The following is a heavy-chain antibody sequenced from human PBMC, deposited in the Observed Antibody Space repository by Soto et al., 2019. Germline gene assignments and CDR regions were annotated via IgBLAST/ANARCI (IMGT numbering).Heavy chain of an antibody. J-gene: IGHJ6*02. V-gene: IGHV3-20*04. D-gene: IGHD6-19*01. CDR2: INWNGGST. CDR1: GFTFDDYG. CDR3: ARGFYSSGWYGDYYYYGMDV. Sequence: GGSLRLSCAASGFTFDDYGMSWVRQAPGKGLEWVSGINWNGGSTGYADSVKGRFTISRDNAKNSLYLQMNSLRAEDTALYYCARGFYSSGWYGDYYYYGMDVWGQGTTVTVSS.